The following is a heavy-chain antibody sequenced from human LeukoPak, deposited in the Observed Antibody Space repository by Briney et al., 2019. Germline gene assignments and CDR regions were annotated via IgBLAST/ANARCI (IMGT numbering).Heavy chain of an antibody. V-gene: IGHV4-34*01. D-gene: IGHD5-18*01. CDR1: GGSFSGYY. Sequence: PSETLSLTCAVYGGSFSGYYWSWIRQPPGKGLEWIGEINHSGSTNYNPSLKSRVTISVDTSKNQFSLKLSSVTAADTAVYYCARGSANRGYSYGYTANSGYYYYGMDVWGQGTTVTVSS. CDR3: ARGSANRGYSYGYTANSGYYYYGMDV. J-gene: IGHJ6*02. CDR2: INHSGST.